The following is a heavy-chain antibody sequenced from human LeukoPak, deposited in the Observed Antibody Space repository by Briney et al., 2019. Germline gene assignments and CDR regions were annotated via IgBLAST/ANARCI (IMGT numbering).Heavy chain of an antibody. CDR1: GGTFSSYA. CDR3: ARALLSIAAAGTFYYGMDV. D-gene: IGHD6-13*01. V-gene: IGHV1-69*13. J-gene: IGHJ6*02. CDR2: IIPILGTA. Sequence: SVKVSCKASGGTFSSYAISWVRQAPGQGLEWMGGIIPILGTANYAQKFQGRVTITADESTSTAYMELSSLRSEDTAVYYCARALLSIAAAGTFYYGMDVWGQGTTDTVSS.